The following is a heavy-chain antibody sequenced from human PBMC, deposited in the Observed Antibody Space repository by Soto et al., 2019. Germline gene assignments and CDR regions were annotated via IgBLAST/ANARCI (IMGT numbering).Heavy chain of an antibody. Sequence: ELLLVESGGGVIQPGGSLRLSCAASGFTVRAKYMTWVRQAPGRGLEWVSVIYSGGKIYYPASVKGRFTTARDSYQNTMFLQMQNLGVEDPAVYYCARDGGLIRENCGMDVWGQGTPVAVSS. CDR3: ARDGGLIRENCGMDV. CDR1: GFTVRAKY. CDR2: IYSGGKI. D-gene: IGHD2-15*01. J-gene: IGHJ6*02. V-gene: IGHV3-53*01.